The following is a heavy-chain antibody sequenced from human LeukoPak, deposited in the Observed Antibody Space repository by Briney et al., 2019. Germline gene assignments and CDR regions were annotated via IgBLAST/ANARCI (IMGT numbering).Heavy chain of an antibody. Sequence: SETLSLTCTVSGGSISSSSYYWGWIRQPPGNGLEWIGSIYYSGSTYYNPSLKSRVTISVDTSKNQFSLKLSSVTAADTAVYYCARVLPFDYWGQGALVTVSS. J-gene: IGHJ4*02. D-gene: IGHD3-10*01. CDR2: IYYSGST. V-gene: IGHV4-39*01. CDR1: GGSISSSSYY. CDR3: ARVLPFDY.